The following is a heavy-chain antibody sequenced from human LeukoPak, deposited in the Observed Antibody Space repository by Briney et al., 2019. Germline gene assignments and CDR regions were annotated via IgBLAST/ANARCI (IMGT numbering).Heavy chain of an antibody. Sequence: QTGGSLRLSCAASGFTFSSYAMSWVRQAPGKGLEWVSGISDSGGSTYYADSVKGRFTISRDNSKNTLYLQMTSLRAEDTAVCYCAKMPVSYSSGWSNFDYWGQGTLVTVSS. CDR3: AKMPVSYSSGWSNFDY. J-gene: IGHJ4*02. V-gene: IGHV3-23*01. CDR2: ISDSGGST. CDR1: GFTFSSYA. D-gene: IGHD6-19*01.